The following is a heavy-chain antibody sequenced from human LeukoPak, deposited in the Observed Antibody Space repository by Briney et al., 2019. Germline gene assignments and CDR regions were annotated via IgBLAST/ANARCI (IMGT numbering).Heavy chain of an antibody. D-gene: IGHD2-2*01. CDR1: GYTFTSYY. CDR3: ARDEDIVVVPAAILRY. J-gene: IGHJ4*02. CDR2: INPSGGST. V-gene: IGHV1-46*01. Sequence: ASVKVSCKASGYTFTSYYMHWARDAPRQGLEWMGIINPSGGSTSNAQKFQGRVTMTRDTFTSTVYMELSSLRSEDTAVYYCARDEDIVVVPAAILRYWGQGTLVTVSS.